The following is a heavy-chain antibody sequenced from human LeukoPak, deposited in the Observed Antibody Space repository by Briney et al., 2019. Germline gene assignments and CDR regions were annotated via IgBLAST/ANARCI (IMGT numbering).Heavy chain of an antibody. V-gene: IGHV3-30*18. CDR1: GFTFSSYG. CDR3: AKDGSAAVGMDV. J-gene: IGHJ6*02. Sequence: PGRSLRLSCAASGFTFSSYGMDWVRQAPGKGLEWVAVISYDGSNKYYADSVKGRFTISRDNSKNTLYLQMNSLRAEDTAVYYCAKDGSAAVGMDVWGQGTTVTVSS. D-gene: IGHD6-13*01. CDR2: ISYDGSNK.